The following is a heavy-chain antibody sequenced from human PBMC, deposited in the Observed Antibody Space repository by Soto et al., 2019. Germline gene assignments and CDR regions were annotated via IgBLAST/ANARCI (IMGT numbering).Heavy chain of an antibody. V-gene: IGHV3-33*01. D-gene: IGHD2-21*02. CDR1: GFTFSSYG. Sequence: QVQLVESGGGVVQPGRSLRLSCSASGFTFSSYGMHWVRQAPGKGLEWVAITWSDGSNKYYADSVKGRFTISRDNSKNTVYMEMNSLRAEDTAVYYCARVPVAQYCIGGDCDAPFDSWGQGSLVTVS. CDR3: ARVPVAQYCIGGDCDAPFDS. J-gene: IGHJ4*02. CDR2: TWSDGSNK.